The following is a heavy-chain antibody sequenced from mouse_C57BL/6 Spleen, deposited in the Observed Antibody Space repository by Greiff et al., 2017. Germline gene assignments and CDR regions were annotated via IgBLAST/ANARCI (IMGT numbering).Heavy chain of an antibody. J-gene: IGHJ3*01. CDR2: INPNNGGT. Sequence: EVQLQQSGPELVKPGASVKMSCKASGYTFTDYNMHWVKQSHGKSLEWIGYINPNNGGTSYNQKFKGKATLTVNKSSSTAYMELRSLTSEDSAVYYCASGRGYDSFAYWGQGTLVTVSA. CDR1: GYTFTDYN. CDR3: ASGRGYDSFAY. D-gene: IGHD2-4*01. V-gene: IGHV1-22*01.